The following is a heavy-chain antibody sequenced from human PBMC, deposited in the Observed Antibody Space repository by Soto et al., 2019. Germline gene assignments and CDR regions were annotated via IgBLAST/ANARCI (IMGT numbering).Heavy chain of an antibody. Sequence: ALVKVSCKASGGTFSSYAISWVRQAPGQGLEWMGGIIPIFGTANYAQKFQGRVTITADESTSTAYMELSSLRSEDTAVYYCASATGGTNAFDIWGQGTMVTVSS. D-gene: IGHD7-27*01. J-gene: IGHJ3*02. V-gene: IGHV1-69*13. CDR1: GGTFSSYA. CDR3: ASATGGTNAFDI. CDR2: IIPIFGTA.